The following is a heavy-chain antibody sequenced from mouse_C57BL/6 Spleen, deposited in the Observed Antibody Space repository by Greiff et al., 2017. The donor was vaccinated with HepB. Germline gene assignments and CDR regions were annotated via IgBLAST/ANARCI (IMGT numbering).Heavy chain of an antibody. CDR3: ARGIYYCNSDYYAMDY. V-gene: IGHV1-53*01. D-gene: IGHD2-1*01. J-gene: IGHJ4*01. CDR2: INPSNGGT. CDR1: GYTFTSYW. Sequence: VQLQQPGTELVKPGASVKLSCKASGYTFTSYWMHWVKQRPGQGLEWIGNINPSNGGTNYNEKFKSKTTLTVDKSSSTAYMQLSSLTSEDSAVYYCARGIYYCNSDYYAMDYWGQGTSVTVSS.